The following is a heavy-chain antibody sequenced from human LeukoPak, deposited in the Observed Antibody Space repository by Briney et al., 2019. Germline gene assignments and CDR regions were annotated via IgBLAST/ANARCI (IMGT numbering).Heavy chain of an antibody. D-gene: IGHD6-19*01. CDR3: ARDRIAVAGPRDQTFDY. Sequence: ASVKVSCKASGYTFTSYGISWVRQAPGQGLEWMGWISAYNGNTNYAQKLQGRVTMTTDTSTSTAYMELRSLRSDDTAVYYCARDRIAVAGPRDQTFDYWGQGTLVTVSS. V-gene: IGHV1-18*01. CDR2: ISAYNGNT. J-gene: IGHJ4*02. CDR1: GYTFTSYG.